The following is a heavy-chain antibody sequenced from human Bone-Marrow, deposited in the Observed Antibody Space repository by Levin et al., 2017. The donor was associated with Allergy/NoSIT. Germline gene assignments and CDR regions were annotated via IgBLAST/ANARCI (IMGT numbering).Heavy chain of an antibody. Sequence: GGSLRLSCAASGFTFSSYWMHWVRQAPGKGLVWVSRINSDGSITRYADSVKGRFTISRDNAKNTLYLQMNNLRAEDTAVYYCARGNYYGMDVWGQGTTVTVSS. CDR1: GFTFSSYW. V-gene: IGHV3-74*01. J-gene: IGHJ6*02. CDR3: ARGNYYGMDV. CDR2: INSDGSIT.